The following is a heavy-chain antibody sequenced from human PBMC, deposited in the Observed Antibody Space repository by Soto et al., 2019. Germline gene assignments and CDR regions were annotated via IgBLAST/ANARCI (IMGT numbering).Heavy chain of an antibody. CDR3: ARERHYYYDSSGYLDY. J-gene: IGHJ4*02. CDR1: GGSISSGGYY. Sequence: QVQLQESGPGLVKPSQTLSLTCTVSGGSISSGGYYWSWIRQHPGKVLEWIGYIYYSGSTYYSPSLKSRVTMSVDTSKNQFTLKLSSVTAADKAVYYWARERHYYYDSSGYLDYWGQGTLVTGSS. V-gene: IGHV4-31*03. CDR2: IYYSGST. D-gene: IGHD3-22*01.